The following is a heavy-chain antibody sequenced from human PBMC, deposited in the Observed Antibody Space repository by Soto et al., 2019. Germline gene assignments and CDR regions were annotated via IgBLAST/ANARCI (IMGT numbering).Heavy chain of an antibody. Sequence: QVQLVQSGAEVKKPGSSVKVSCKASGGNFNNYAISWVRQAPAQGLQWMGAIIPIIDTTHYAQKLQRRVTISADRGTTTVYMELTGLTSDDSVTYFCAREPRDRDAFSLWGQGTVVTVS. CDR2: IIPIIDTT. D-gene: IGHD2-21*01. CDR3: AREPRDRDAFSL. CDR1: GGNFNNYA. V-gene: IGHV1-69*06. J-gene: IGHJ3*01.